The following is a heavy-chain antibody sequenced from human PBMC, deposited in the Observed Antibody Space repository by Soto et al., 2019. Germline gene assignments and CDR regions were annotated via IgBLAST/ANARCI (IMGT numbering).Heavy chain of an antibody. CDR2: INHSGST. V-gene: IGHV4-34*01. CDR3: ARAGDFGVVIIPKTSNWFDP. J-gene: IGHJ5*02. D-gene: IGHD3-3*01. Sequence: QVQLQQWGAGLLKPSETLSLTCAVYGGSFSGYYWSWIRQPPGKGLEWIGEINHSGSTNYNPSLKSRVTISVDTSKNQFSLKLSSVTAADTAVYYCARAGDFGVVIIPKTSNWFDPWGQGTLVTVSS. CDR1: GGSFSGYY.